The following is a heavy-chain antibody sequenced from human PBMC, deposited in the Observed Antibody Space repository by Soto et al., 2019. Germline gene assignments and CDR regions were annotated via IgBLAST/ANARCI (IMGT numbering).Heavy chain of an antibody. CDR1: GGSISSSSYY. D-gene: IGHD2-8*01. V-gene: IGHV4-39*01. Sequence: SETLSLTCTVSGGSISSSSYYWGWIRQPPGKGLEWIGSIYYSGSTYYNPSLKSRVTISVDTSKNQFSLKLSSVTAADTAVYYCARQGGSYYCTNGVCYPYFDYWGQGTLVTVSS. CDR3: ARQGGSYYCTNGVCYPYFDY. J-gene: IGHJ4*02. CDR2: IYYSGST.